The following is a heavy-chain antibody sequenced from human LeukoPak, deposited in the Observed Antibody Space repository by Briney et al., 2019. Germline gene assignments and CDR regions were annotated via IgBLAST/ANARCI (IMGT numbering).Heavy chain of an antibody. CDR1: GGSISSYY. V-gene: IGHV4-59*01. CDR3: ARASYAGPFDY. D-gene: IGHD3-16*02. J-gene: IGHJ4*02. CDR2: IYYSGST. Sequence: SETLSLTCTVSGGSISSYYWSWIRQPPGKGLEWIGYIYYSGSTNYNPSLKSRVTISVDTSKNQFSLKLSSVTAADTAVYYCARASYAGPFDYWGQGILVTVSS.